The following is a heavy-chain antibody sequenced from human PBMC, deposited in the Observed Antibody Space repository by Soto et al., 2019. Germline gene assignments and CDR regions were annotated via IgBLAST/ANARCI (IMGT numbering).Heavy chain of an antibody. CDR2: IYPGDSDT. CDR1: GYSFTTYW. J-gene: IGHJ6*02. D-gene: IGHD6-13*01. Sequence: GESLKISCKGSGYSFTTYWIGWVRQMPGKGLECMGIIYPGDSDTRYSPSFQGQATISADKSISTAYLQWSSLKASDTAMYYCARPRSSSRNYYGMDVWGQGTTVTVSS. CDR3: ARPRSSSRNYYGMDV. V-gene: IGHV5-51*01.